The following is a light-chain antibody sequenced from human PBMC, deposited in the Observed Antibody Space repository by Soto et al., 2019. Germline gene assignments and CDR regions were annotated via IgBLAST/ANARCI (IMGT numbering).Light chain of an antibody. V-gene: IGKV1-27*01. J-gene: IGKJ4*01. CDR3: HQRVVAPDR. Sequence: DIQMTQSPSSLSASVGDRVTITCRASQGISNYLAWYQQQPGKVPKLLIYAASTLQSGVPSRFSGSGAGTDFTLTITDVQPEDFATYCCHQRVVAPDRFGGGTRVDIK. CDR2: AAS. CDR1: QGISNY.